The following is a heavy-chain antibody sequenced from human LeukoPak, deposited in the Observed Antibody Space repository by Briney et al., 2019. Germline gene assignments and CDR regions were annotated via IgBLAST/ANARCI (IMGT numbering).Heavy chain of an antibody. CDR1: GGSISSYY. V-gene: IGHV4-59*01. CDR3: ARTGVLYGDYYIDY. D-gene: IGHD4-17*01. CDR2: IYYSGST. J-gene: IGHJ4*02. Sequence: PSETLSLTCTVSGGSISSYYWSWIRQPPGKGLEWIGYIYYSGSTNYNPSLKSRVTISVDTSKNQFSLKLSSVTAADTAVYYCARTGVLYGDYYIDYWGQGTLVTVSS.